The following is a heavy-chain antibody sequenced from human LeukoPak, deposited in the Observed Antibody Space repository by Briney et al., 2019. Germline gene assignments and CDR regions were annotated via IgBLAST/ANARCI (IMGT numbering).Heavy chain of an antibody. CDR1: GFTFSTYD. CDR3: ARGGDGDY. V-gene: IGHV3-13*04. CDR2: IGVAGDT. J-gene: IGHJ4*02. Sequence: GGSLRLSCAASGFTFSTYDMHWVRQVAGKRLEWVSAIGVAGDTYYLDSVKGRFTISRENAKNSLYLQMNSLRAGDTAVYYCARGGDGDYWGQGTLVTVSS. D-gene: IGHD5-24*01.